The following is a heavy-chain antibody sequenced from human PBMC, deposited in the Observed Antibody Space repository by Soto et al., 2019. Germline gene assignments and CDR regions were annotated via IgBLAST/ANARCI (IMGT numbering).Heavy chain of an antibody. CDR3: AKDAFDI. Sequence: GESLISCAASGFTFSSYWMSWVRQAPGKGLEWVANIKQDGSEKYYVDSVKGRFTISRDNAKNSLYLQMNSLRAEDTAVYYCAKDAFDIWGQGTMVTVSS. V-gene: IGHV3-7*03. CDR2: IKQDGSEK. CDR1: GFTFSSYW. J-gene: IGHJ3*02.